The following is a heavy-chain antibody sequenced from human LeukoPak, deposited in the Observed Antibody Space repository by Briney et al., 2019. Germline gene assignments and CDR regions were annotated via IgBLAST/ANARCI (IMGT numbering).Heavy chain of an antibody. D-gene: IGHD3-10*01. CDR3: ARGLVTMVRGVLGY. V-gene: IGHV4-34*01. J-gene: IGHJ4*02. CDR2: INHSGST. Sequence: PSETLSLTCAVYGGSFSGYYWSWIRQPPGKGLEWIGEINHSGSTNYNPSLKSRVTISVDTSKNQFSLELSSVTAADTAVYYCARGLVTMVRGVLGYWGQGTLVTVSS. CDR1: GGSFSGYY.